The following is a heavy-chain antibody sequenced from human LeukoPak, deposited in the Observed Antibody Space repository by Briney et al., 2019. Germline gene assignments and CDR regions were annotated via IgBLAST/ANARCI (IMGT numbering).Heavy chain of an antibody. J-gene: IGHJ2*01. CDR2: IQYTGAT. V-gene: IGHV4-34*01. CDR1: VGTFRGYY. D-gene: IGHD2/OR15-2a*01. Sequence: AETLSLTCAVYVGTFRGYYWSWIRQPPREGLEWIGGIQYTGATTYKPSLKSRVTISGDPSKNQASLRVSSVTAADAAVCYYARVVLGYYYFDVWGRGTLVTVSS. CDR3: ARVVLGYYYFDV.